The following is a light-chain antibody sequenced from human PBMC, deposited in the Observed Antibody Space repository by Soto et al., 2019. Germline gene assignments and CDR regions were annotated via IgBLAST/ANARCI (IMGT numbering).Light chain of an antibody. CDR3: QQSYSTPLS. J-gene: IGKJ4*01. V-gene: IGKV1-39*01. CDR2: AAS. Sequence: DIQMTQSPSSLSASVGDRVTITCRASQSISSYLNWYQQKPGKAPKLLIYAASSLQSGGPSRFSDSRSGTEFTLTISNRQPEDLATDYCQQSYSTPLSFGGGTKVEIK. CDR1: QSISSY.